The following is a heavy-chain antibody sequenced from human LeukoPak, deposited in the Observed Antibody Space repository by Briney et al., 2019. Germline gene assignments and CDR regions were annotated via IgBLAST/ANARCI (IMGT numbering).Heavy chain of an antibody. J-gene: IGHJ4*02. Sequence: ASVKVSCKASGYTFTSYYMHWVRQAPGQGLEWMGIINPSGGSTSYAQKFQGRVTMTRDTSTSTVYMELSSLRSEDTAVYYCARDLEGQRIAAAGSAYWGQGTLVTVSS. V-gene: IGHV1-46*01. CDR1: GYTFTSYY. CDR2: INPSGGST. CDR3: ARDLEGQRIAAAGSAY. D-gene: IGHD6-13*01.